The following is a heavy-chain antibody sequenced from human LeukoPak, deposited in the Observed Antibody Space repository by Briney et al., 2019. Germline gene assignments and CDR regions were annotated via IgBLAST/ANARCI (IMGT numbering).Heavy chain of an antibody. J-gene: IGHJ6*02. CDR3: ARARPRHGDWAPYYYYGMDV. D-gene: IGHD4-17*01. CDR2: IYYRGST. Sequence: SETLSLTCTVSGASISSGGFFWSWIRQHPGMGLEWLGYIYYRGSTYYNPSLNSRVTISVDTSKNQFSLKLSSVTAADTAVYYCARARPRHGDWAPYYYYGMDVWGQGTTVTVSS. V-gene: IGHV4-31*03. CDR1: GASISSGGFF.